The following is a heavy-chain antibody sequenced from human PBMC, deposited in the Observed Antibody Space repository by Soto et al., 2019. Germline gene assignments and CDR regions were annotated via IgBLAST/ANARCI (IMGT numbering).Heavy chain of an antibody. CDR1: GFSFSDYA. CDR2: ISNRGDTT. Sequence: EVQLLESGGGLVQPGGSLRLSCVASGFSFSDYAMTWVRQAPGQGLEWVSGISNRGDTTDYADSVKGRSTISRDNSKKMLFLQMNSLRVEDTAIYYCARDLNWNDGSHWGQGTLVTVSS. V-gene: IGHV3-23*01. J-gene: IGHJ4*02. D-gene: IGHD1-1*01. CDR3: ARDLNWNDGSH.